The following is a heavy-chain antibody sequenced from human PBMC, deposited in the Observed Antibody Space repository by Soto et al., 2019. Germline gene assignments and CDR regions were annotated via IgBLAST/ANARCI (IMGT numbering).Heavy chain of an antibody. CDR2: IYYSGST. CDR3: ARVWTTRRGDYYYGMDV. CDR1: GGSIRSYY. V-gene: IGHV4-59*01. Sequence: PSETLSLTYTVSGGSIRSYYWSWIRQPPGKGLEWIWYIYYSGSTNYNPSLKSRVTISVDTAKNQFSLKLSSVTAADTAVYYCARVWTTRRGDYYYGMDVWGQGTTVT. J-gene: IGHJ6*02. D-gene: IGHD4-4*01.